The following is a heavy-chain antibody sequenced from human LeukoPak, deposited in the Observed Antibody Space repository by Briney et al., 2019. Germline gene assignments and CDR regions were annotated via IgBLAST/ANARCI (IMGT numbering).Heavy chain of an antibody. Sequence: ASVKVSCKASGYTFTSYGISWVRQAPGQGLEWMGWISAYNGNTNYAQKLQGRVTMTTDTSTSTAYMELRSLRSDDTAVYYCARVMRGGWPMRYYYYGMDVWGQGTTVTVSS. CDR3: ARVMRGGWPMRYYYYGMDV. D-gene: IGHD6-19*01. CDR1: GYTFTSYG. V-gene: IGHV1-18*01. CDR2: ISAYNGNT. J-gene: IGHJ6*02.